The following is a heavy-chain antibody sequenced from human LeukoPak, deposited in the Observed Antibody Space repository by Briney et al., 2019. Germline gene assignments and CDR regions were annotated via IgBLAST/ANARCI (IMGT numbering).Heavy chain of an antibody. D-gene: IGHD3-3*01. J-gene: IGHJ6*03. CDR3: ARLWSWGNYYYYYMDV. CDR1: GGSISSYY. Sequence: SETLSLTCTVSGGSISSYYWSWIRQPPGKGLEWIGYIYYSGSTNYNPSLKSRVTISVDTSKNQFSLKLSPVTAADTAVYYCARLWSWGNYYYYYMDVWGKGTTVTVSS. CDR2: IYYSGST. V-gene: IGHV4-59*01.